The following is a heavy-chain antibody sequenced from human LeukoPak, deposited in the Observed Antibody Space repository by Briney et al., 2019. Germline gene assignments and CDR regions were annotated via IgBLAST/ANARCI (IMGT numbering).Heavy chain of an antibody. V-gene: IGHV3-30*02. CDR3: ARDPRYSGYVDHSFNF. D-gene: IGHD5-12*01. CDR2: MRYDGSNQ. J-gene: IGHJ4*02. Sequence: GGSLRLSCEASGFTFNTYNMNWVRQAPGRGLEWVAFMRYDGSNQYYADSVKGRFTISRDNAKNSLYLQMNSLRVEDTAVYFCARDPRYSGYVDHSFNFWGQGTLVTVSS. CDR1: GFTFNTYN.